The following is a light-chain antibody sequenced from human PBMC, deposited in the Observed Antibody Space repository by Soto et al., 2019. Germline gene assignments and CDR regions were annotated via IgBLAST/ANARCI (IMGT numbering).Light chain of an antibody. V-gene: IGKV2-30*01. CDR3: MQGTQWPQRT. Sequence: DVVMTQSPLSLPVTLGQPASISCRSSQSLAYSDGNTYLNWFQQRPGQSPRRLIYKVSNRDSGVPDRFSGSGSGTDFTLKISRVEAEDVGVYYCMQGTQWPQRTFGQVTKVEIK. CDR1: QSLAYSDGNTY. CDR2: KVS. J-gene: IGKJ1*01.